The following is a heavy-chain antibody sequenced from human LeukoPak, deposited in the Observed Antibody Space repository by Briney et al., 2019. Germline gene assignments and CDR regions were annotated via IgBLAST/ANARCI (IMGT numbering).Heavy chain of an antibody. CDR3: ARAGYSYGYNYYYYMDV. CDR2: IYYSGST. V-gene: IGHV4-59*01. J-gene: IGHJ6*03. Sequence: SETLSLTCTVSGGSISSYYWSWIRQPPGKGLEWIGDIYYSGSTNYNPSLKSRVTISVDTSKNQFSLKLSSVTAADTAVYYCARAGYSYGYNYYYYMDVWGKGTTVTVSS. D-gene: IGHD5-18*01. CDR1: GGSISSYY.